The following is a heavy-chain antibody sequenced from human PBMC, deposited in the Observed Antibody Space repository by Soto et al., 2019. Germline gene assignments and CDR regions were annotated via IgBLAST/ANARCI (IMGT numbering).Heavy chain of an antibody. CDR3: ARGFGGYYGSGSYADP. D-gene: IGHD3-10*01. J-gene: IGHJ5*02. CDR2: INHSGST. CDR1: GGSFSGYY. V-gene: IGHV4-34*01. Sequence: SETLSLTCAVYGGSFSGYYWSWIRQPPGKGLEWIGEINHSGSTNYNPSLKSRVTISVDTSKNQFSLKLSSVTAADTAVYYCARGFGGYYGSGSYADPWGQGTLVTVSS.